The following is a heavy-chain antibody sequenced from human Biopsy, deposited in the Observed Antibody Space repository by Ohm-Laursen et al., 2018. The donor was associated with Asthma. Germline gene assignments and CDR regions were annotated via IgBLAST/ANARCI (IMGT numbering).Heavy chain of an antibody. Sequence: GTLSLTCPVSGGSMSSSSYSWGWIRQPPGKGLEWIGSISYTGNTDIPSLRSRVTLSVDTSKKNFSLKLTSVTAADTAVFYCARHWNWGSFFDYWGQGMLVTVSS. CDR3: ARHWNWGSFFDY. CDR1: GGSMSSSSYS. CDR2: ISYTGNT. V-gene: IGHV4-39*01. J-gene: IGHJ4*02. D-gene: IGHD7-27*01.